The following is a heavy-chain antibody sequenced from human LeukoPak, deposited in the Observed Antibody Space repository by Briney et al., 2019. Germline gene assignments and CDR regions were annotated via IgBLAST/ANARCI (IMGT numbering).Heavy chain of an antibody. CDR1: GYTFTGYY. D-gene: IGHD3-16*01. V-gene: IGHV1-2*02. Sequence: ASVKVSCKASGYTFTGYYMHWVRQAPGQGLEWIGWINPNSGGTNYAQKFQGRVTMTRDTSISTAYMELSRLRSDDTAVYYCARDGMITFGGLYDYWGQGTLVTVSS. CDR2: INPNSGGT. CDR3: ARDGMITFGGLYDY. J-gene: IGHJ4*02.